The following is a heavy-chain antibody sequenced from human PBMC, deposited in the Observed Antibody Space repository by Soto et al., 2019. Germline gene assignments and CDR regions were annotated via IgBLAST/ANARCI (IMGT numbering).Heavy chain of an antibody. CDR1: GASITTFS. Sequence: SETLSGTCTVSGASITTFSWAWVRQPAGQGLESIGRLYMRGSPDYTPSLDRRVTMSLDMSRNQVSLTLTSMTAADTGIYFRARGPYGRGSDLCSVTRGQ. D-gene: IGHD3-10*01. V-gene: IGHV4-4*07. CDR2: LYMRGSP. J-gene: IGHJ1*01. CDR3: ARGPYGRGSDLCSVT.